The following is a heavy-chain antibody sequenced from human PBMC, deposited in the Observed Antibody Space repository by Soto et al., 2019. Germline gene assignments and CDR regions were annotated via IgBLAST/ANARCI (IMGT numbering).Heavy chain of an antibody. CDR3: ARDLGLLKSMFDY. V-gene: IGHV3-21*01. D-gene: IGHD2-8*01. J-gene: IGHJ4*02. CDR2: ISVSGDNI. CDR1: GFSFNSFN. Sequence: GGSLRLSCLASGFSFNSFNMNWVRRAPGRGLEWVASISVSGDNIYYGDSMQGRFTISRDNSKRSVFLDLNSLRVEDTAVYYCARDLGLLKSMFDYWGQGTLVTVSS.